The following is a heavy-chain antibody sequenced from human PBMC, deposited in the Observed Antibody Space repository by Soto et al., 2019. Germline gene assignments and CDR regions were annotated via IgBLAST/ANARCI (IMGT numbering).Heavy chain of an antibody. Sequence: GGSLRLFCAASGFTFSSYAMSWVRQAPGKGLEWVSAISGSGGSTYYADSVKGRFTISRDNSKNTLYLQMNSLRAEDTAVYYCANLKGWYDFDYWGQGTLVTVSS. CDR1: GFTFSSYA. D-gene: IGHD6-19*01. CDR3: ANLKGWYDFDY. V-gene: IGHV3-23*01. J-gene: IGHJ4*02. CDR2: ISGSGGST.